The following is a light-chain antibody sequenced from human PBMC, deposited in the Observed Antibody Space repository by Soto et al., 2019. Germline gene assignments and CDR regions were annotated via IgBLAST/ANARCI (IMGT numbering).Light chain of an antibody. J-gene: IGLJ3*02. Sequence: QAVVTQPPSASGTPGQRVTISCSGSSSNIGSNYVYWYQQLPGTAPKLLIYRNNQRPSGVPDRFSGSKSGTSASLAISGLRSEDEADYYCAVWDDSLSGSWVFGGGTKLTVL. V-gene: IGLV1-47*01. CDR1: SSNIGSNY. CDR3: AVWDDSLSGSWV. CDR2: RNN.